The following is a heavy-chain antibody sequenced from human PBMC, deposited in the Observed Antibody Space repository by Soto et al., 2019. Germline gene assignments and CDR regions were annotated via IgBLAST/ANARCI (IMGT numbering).Heavy chain of an antibody. J-gene: IGHJ5*02. CDR2: ISAYNGNT. V-gene: IGHV1-18*04. Sequence: ASVRVSCKASGYTFTSYGISWVRQAPGQGLEWMGWISAYNGNTHYAQKLQGRVTMTTDTSTSTAYMELRSLRSDDTAVYYCAKVVVAGGIDPLAQGTLVTVSS. CDR1: GYTFTSYG. CDR3: AKVVVAGGIDP. D-gene: IGHD2-21*01.